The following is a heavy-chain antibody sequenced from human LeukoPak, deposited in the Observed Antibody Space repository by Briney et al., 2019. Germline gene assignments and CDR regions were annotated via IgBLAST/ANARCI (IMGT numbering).Heavy chain of an antibody. V-gene: IGHV4-39*07. Sequence: SETLSLTCTVSGGSISSGGYYWSWIRQPPGKGLEWIGEINHSGSTNYNPSLKSRVTISVDTSKNQFSLKLSSVTAADTAVYYCARDLRFFGYSYGSQRDYYYGMDVWGQGTTVTVSS. CDR2: INHSGST. J-gene: IGHJ6*02. D-gene: IGHD5-18*01. CDR3: ARDLRFFGYSYGSQRDYYYGMDV. CDR1: GGSISSGGYY.